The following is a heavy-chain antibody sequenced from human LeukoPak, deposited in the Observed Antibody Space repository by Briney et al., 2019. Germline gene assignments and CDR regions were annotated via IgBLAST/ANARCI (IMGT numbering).Heavy chain of an antibody. V-gene: IGHV5-51*01. CDR2: IYLGNSDT. CDR3: ARWGLPIFGATDYYYYGMDV. Sequence: GESLRFSCKGSGYSFTSYWMGWVRQMPGKGLEWMGFIYLGNSDTRYSPPFQGQVTISADKSISTAYLQWSSLKASDTAMYYCARWGLPIFGATDYYYYGMDVWGQGTTVTVSS. J-gene: IGHJ6*02. D-gene: IGHD3-3*01. CDR1: GYSFTSYW.